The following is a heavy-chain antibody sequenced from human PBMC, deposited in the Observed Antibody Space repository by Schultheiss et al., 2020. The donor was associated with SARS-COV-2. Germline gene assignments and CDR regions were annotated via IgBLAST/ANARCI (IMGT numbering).Heavy chain of an antibody. J-gene: IGHJ4*02. D-gene: IGHD4-17*01. CDR3: ARVNYGSLTLDY. CDR1: GGSISSGGYY. V-gene: IGHV4-61*08. CDR2: IYYSGST. Sequence: SETLSLTCTVSGGSISSGGYYWSWIRQHPGKGLEWIGYIYYSGSTNYNPSLKSRVTISVDTSKNQFSLKLSSVTAADTAVYYCARVNYGSLTLDYWGQGTLVTVSS.